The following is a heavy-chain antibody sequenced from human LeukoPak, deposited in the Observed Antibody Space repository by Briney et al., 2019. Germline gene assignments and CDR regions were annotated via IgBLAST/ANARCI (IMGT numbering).Heavy chain of an antibody. Sequence: SGGSLRLSCAASGFTFINYGIHWVRQAPGKGLEWVAFIRFDGSDKYYADSMKGRFTISRDNSKNTLYLQMNSLRAEDTAVYYCAKVYSSAWYYFDYWGQGTLVTVSS. V-gene: IGHV3-30*02. J-gene: IGHJ4*02. D-gene: IGHD6-19*01. CDR2: IRFDGSDK. CDR1: GFTFINYG. CDR3: AKVYSSAWYYFDY.